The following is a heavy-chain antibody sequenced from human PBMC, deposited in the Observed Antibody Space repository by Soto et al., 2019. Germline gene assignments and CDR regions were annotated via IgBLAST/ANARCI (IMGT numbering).Heavy chain of an antibody. CDR3: AREGSFGDQLGFAYYYYYGMDV. V-gene: IGHV7-4-1*01. CDR1: GYTFTSYA. J-gene: IGHJ6*02. D-gene: IGHD3-10*01. CDR2: INTNTGNP. Sequence: QVQLVQSGSELKKPGASVKVSCKASGYTFTSYAMNWVRQAPGQGLEWMGWINTNTGNPTYAQGFTGRFVFSLDTSVSTAYLQICSLKAEDTAVYYCAREGSFGDQLGFAYYYYYGMDVWGQGTTVTVSS.